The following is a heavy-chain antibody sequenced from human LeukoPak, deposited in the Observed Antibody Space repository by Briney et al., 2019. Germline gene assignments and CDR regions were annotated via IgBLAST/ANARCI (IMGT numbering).Heavy chain of an antibody. D-gene: IGHD6-13*01. CDR2: TYYRSKWYN. V-gene: IGHV6-1*01. CDR3: ARAAAGVNWFDP. CDR1: GDSVSSNSAA. J-gene: IGHJ5*02. Sequence: SQTLSLTCGISGDSVSSNSAAWNWIRQSPSRGLEWLGRTYYRSKWYNDYAVSVKSRITISPDTSKNHFSLQLNSVTPEDTAVYFCARAAAGVNWFDPWGQGTLVTVSS.